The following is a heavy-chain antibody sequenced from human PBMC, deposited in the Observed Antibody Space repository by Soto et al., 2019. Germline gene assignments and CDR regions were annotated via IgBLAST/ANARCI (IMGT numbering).Heavy chain of an antibody. CDR1: GGSISSGDYY. Sequence: SETMSLTCTVSGGSISSGDYYWSWIRQPPGKGLEWIGYIYYSGSTYYNPSLKSRVTISVDTSKNQFSLKLSSVTAADTAVYYCASYHFSSSFDYSAQRTSVTVSA. D-gene: IGHD3-3*01. J-gene: IGHJ4*02. CDR2: IYYSGST. CDR3: ASYHFSSSFDY. V-gene: IGHV4-30-4*01.